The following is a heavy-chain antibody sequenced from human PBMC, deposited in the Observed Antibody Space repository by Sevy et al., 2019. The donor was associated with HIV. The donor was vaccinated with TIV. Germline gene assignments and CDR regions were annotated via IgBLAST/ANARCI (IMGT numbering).Heavy chain of an antibody. V-gene: IGHV3-7*01. CDR2: IKQDGSEK. J-gene: IGHJ6*02. D-gene: IGHD6-13*01. CDR1: GFTFSSYW. CDR3: AREVGIAAPRVYYGMDV. Sequence: GGFLRLSCAASGFTFSSYWMSWVRQAPGKGLEWVANIKQDGSEKYYVDSVKGRFTISRDNAKNSLYLQMNSLRAEDTAVYYCAREVGIAAPRVYYGMDVWGQGTTVTVSS.